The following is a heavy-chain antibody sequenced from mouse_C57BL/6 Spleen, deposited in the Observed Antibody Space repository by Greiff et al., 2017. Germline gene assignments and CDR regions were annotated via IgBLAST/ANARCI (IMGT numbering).Heavy chain of an antibody. CDR1: GFTFSSYA. CDR2: ISDGGSYT. V-gene: IGHV5-4*03. J-gene: IGHJ2*01. D-gene: IGHD4-1*01. CDR3: ARTGYYVDY. Sequence: EVMLVESGGGLVKPGGSLKLSCAASGFTFSSYAMSWVRQTPEKRLEWVATISDGGSYTYYPDNVKGRFTISRDNAKNNLYLQMSHLKSEDTAMYYCARTGYYVDYWGQGTTLTVSS.